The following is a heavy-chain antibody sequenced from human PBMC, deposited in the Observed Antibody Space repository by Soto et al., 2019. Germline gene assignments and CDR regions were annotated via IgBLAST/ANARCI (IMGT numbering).Heavy chain of an antibody. CDR2: ISGSGGST. CDR3: AKVEDSTAQIGSDGGYYYYGMDV. J-gene: IGHJ6*02. Sequence: GGSLRLSCAASGFTFSSYAMSWVRQAPGKGLEWVSAISGSGGSTYYADSVKGRFTISRDNSKNTLYLQMNSLRAEDTAVYYCAKVEDSTAQIGSDGGYYYYGMDVWGQGTTVTVSS. CDR1: GFTFSSYA. D-gene: IGHD3-22*01. V-gene: IGHV3-23*01.